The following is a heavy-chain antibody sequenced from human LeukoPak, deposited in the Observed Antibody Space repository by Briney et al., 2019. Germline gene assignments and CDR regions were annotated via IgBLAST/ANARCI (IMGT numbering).Heavy chain of an antibody. V-gene: IGHV5-51*01. CDR2: IYPVDSDT. Sequence: KPVESLKISWKGSGYSFTSYWIGWVRQMPGKGLEWMGIIYPVDSDTRYRPSFQDQFTISADKPITTSVLQWTSPNASDSAMYSRARLNGSSGAWLDYWGQGTLVTVSS. J-gene: IGHJ4*02. CDR1: GYSFTSYW. D-gene: IGHD6-13*01. CDR3: ARLNGSSGAWLDY.